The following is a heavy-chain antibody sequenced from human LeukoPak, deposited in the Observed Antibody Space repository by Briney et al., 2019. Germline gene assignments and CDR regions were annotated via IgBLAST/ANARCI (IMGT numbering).Heavy chain of an antibody. CDR3: VRDPAASGFAFES. D-gene: IGHD1-14*01. CDR1: GFTFNRCW. V-gene: IGHV3-33*07. CDR2: IWFDGSNK. J-gene: IGHJ4*02. Sequence: PGGSLRLSCVVSGFTFNRCWMNWVRQAPGKGLEWVAFIWFDGSNKHYADSVKGRFTISRDNSEDTLYLQMNSLRAEDTAVYYCVRDPAASGFAFESWGQGALVTVSS.